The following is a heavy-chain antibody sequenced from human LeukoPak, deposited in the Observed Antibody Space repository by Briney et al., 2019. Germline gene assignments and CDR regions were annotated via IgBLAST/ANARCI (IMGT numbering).Heavy chain of an antibody. CDR2: IYYSGST. CDR3: ARSATNCSGGSCHWRY. J-gene: IGHJ4*02. V-gene: IGHV4-39*07. D-gene: IGHD2-15*01. Sequence: SETLSLTCTVSGGSISSSSYYWGWIRQPPGKGLEWIGSIYYSGSTNYNPSLKSRVTISVDTSKNQFSLKLSSVTAADTAVYYCARSATNCSGGSCHWRYWGQGTLVTVSS. CDR1: GGSISSSSYY.